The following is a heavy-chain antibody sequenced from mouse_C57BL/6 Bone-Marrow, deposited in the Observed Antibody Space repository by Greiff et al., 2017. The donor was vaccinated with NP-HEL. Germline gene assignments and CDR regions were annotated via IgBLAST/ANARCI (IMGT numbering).Heavy chain of an antibody. CDR1: GYTFTSYW. J-gene: IGHJ2*01. CDR3: ARRGYYYGLDY. D-gene: IGHD1-1*01. V-gene: IGHV1-50*01. CDR2: IDPSDSYT. Sequence: VQLQQPGAELVKPGASVKLSCKASGYTFTSYWMQWVKQRPGQGLEWIGEIDPSDSYTNYNQKFKGKATLTVDTSSSTAYMQLSSLTSEDSAVYYCARRGYYYGLDYWGQGTTLTVSS.